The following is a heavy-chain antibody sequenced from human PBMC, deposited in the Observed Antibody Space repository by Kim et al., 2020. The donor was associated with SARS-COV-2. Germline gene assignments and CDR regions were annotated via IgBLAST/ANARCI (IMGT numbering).Heavy chain of an antibody. CDR2: IYYGGST. J-gene: IGHJ5*02. V-gene: IGHV4-39*01. CDR1: GGSISSSNYF. CDR3: AARTAVAGSWFYP. D-gene: IGHD3-10*01. Sequence: SETLSLTCTVSGGSISSSNYFWGWIRQPPGNGLQWIGSIYYGGSTYYNPSLKSRVAISADTSNSQFSLKLSAVTAAATAIYYRAARTAVAGSWFYPLGQGTGFPVSS.